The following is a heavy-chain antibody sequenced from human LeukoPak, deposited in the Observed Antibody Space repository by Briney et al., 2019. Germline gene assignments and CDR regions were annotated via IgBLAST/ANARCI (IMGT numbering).Heavy chain of an antibody. V-gene: IGHV3-23*01. CDR3: ARDSPSAASSYYYYYYMDV. D-gene: IGHD6-19*01. CDR1: GFTFSSYA. Sequence: GGSLTLSCAASGFTFSSYAMSWVRQAPGKGLEWVSAISGSGGSTYYADSVKGRFTISRDNSKNTLYLQMNSLRAEDTPVYYCARDSPSAASSYYYYYYMDVWGKETTVTVSS. J-gene: IGHJ6*03. CDR2: ISGSGGST.